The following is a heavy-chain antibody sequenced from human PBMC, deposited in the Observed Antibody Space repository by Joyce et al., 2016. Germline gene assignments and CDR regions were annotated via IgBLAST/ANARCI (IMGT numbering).Heavy chain of an antibody. V-gene: IGHV4-59*01. D-gene: IGHD4-23*01. CDR3: ARVSGGGNSAFIDS. CDR1: GVSINTYY. CDR2: VSNGGVT. Sequence: QVQLQESGPGLVKPSETLSPTCSVSGVSINTYYWTWIRQPPGKGLEWIGYVSNGGVTKYNPSLKSRVTISLVTSKNQFSLKVNSLTAADTARYFCARVSGGGNSAFIDSWGQGMLVIVSS. J-gene: IGHJ4*02.